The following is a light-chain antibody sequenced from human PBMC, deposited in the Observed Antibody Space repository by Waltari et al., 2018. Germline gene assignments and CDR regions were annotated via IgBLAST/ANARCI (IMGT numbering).Light chain of an antibody. CDR3: QQSYSGYT. CDR1: QSISSY. CDR2: GAS. Sequence: DIQMTQSPSSLSASVGDRVTIPCRASQSISSYLNWYQQKPGKAPKLLIYGASNLQSGVPSRFSGSGSATDFTLTISSLQPDDFATYYCQQSYSGYTFGQGTKLEIK. J-gene: IGKJ2*01. V-gene: IGKV1-39*01.